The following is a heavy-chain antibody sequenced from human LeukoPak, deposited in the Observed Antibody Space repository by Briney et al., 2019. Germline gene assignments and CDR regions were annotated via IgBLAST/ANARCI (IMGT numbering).Heavy chain of an antibody. V-gene: IGHV4-59*01. CDR3: ATSIAAAGTLDY. J-gene: IGHJ4*02. CDR2: IYNSGST. Sequence: PSETLSLTRTVSGGSISSYFWSWIRQPPGKEPECIGYIYNSGSTKYNPSLKSRVTISVDTSKNQFSLKLSSVATADTAVYYCATSIAAAGTLDYWGQGTLVTVSS. CDR1: GGSISSYF. D-gene: IGHD6-13*01.